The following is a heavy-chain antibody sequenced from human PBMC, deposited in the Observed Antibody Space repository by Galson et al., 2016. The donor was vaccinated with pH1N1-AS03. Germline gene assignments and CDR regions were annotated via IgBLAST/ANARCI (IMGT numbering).Heavy chain of an antibody. CDR1: GFTFDYFY. Sequence: SLRLSCAASGFTFDYFYMSWIRQAPGKGLEWISFISTAGITTHYADSVKGRFTISRDNANNSLYLEMTSLRPEDTAIYYCARNWNYFNLWGQGVLVTVSP. V-gene: IGHV3-11*01. CDR2: ISTAGITT. D-gene: IGHD1-1*01. CDR3: ARNWNYFNL. J-gene: IGHJ4*02.